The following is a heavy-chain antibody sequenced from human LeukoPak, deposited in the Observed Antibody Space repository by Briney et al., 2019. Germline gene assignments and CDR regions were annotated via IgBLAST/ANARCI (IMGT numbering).Heavy chain of an antibody. CDR2: ISAYNGNT. D-gene: IGHD3-10*01. CDR1: GYTFTSYG. CDR3: ARQRVRSADLLLWFGELFDYFDY. J-gene: IGHJ4*02. Sequence: ASVKVSCKASGYTFTSYGISWVRQAPGQGLEWMGWISAYNGNTNYAQKVQGRVTMTTDTSTSTAYMELRSLRSDDTAVYYCARQRVRSADLLLWFGELFDYFDYWGQGTLVTVSS. V-gene: IGHV1-18*01.